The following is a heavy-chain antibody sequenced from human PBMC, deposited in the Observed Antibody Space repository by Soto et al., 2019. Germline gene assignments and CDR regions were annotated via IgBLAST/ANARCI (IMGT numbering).Heavy chain of an antibody. CDR2: IYNSGNT. V-gene: IGHV4-31*03. CDR1: GGSFSSGGYY. D-gene: IGHD3-3*01. Sequence: SETLSLTCTVSGGSFSSGGYYWSWIRQHPGKGLEWIGYIYNSGNTYYNPSLKSRITISVDTSKNQFSLKLASVTAADTAVYYCARDIRFLVDVGSYQYYGMDVWGQGTTVTVSS. CDR3: ARDIRFLVDVGSYQYYGMDV. J-gene: IGHJ6*02.